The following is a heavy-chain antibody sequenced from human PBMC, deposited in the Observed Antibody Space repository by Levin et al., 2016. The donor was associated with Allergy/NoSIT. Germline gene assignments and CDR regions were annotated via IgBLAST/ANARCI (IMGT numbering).Heavy chain of an antibody. J-gene: IGHJ4*02. CDR2: IHAGGGKT. CDR1: GFTFSIYA. D-gene: IGHD2-2*01. CDR3: AKGSLPVEYCTSRSCYYYLDS. V-gene: IGHV3-23*01. Sequence: GESLKISCSASGFTFSIYAMSWVRQAPGKGLEWVSAIHAGGGKTYYAASVKGRFAISKDDSKNTLYLQMNSLRVEDTAVYYCAKGSLPVEYCTSRSCYYYLDSWGQGTLVTVSS.